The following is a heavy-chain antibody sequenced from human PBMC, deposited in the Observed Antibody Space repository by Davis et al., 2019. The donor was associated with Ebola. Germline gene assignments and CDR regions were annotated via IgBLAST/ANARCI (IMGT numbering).Heavy chain of an antibody. CDR1: GFTFSSYA. CDR2: IWYDGSNK. D-gene: IGHD5-12*01. Sequence: GESLKISCAASGFTFSSYAMHWVRQAPGKGLEWVAVIWYDGSNKYYADSVKGRFTISRDNSKNTLYLQMNSLRAEDTAVYYCAREALGWLVDYWGQGTLVTVSS. V-gene: IGHV3-33*08. J-gene: IGHJ4*02. CDR3: AREALGWLVDY.